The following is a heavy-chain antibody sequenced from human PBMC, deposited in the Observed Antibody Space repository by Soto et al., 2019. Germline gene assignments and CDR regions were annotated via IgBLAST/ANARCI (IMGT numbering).Heavy chain of an antibody. CDR2: ITGSGGST. Sequence: EVQLLESGGGLVQPGGSLRLSCAASGFTFSTYAMIWVRQAPGKGLEWVSVITGSGGSTYYADSVKGRFTISRDTSKNTLVLQVHSLRAEDRAVYYCSKDRYGDYGGIDCWGQGTMVTVSS. CDR1: GFTFSTYA. J-gene: IGHJ4*02. CDR3: SKDRYGDYGGIDC. D-gene: IGHD4-17*01. V-gene: IGHV3-23*01.